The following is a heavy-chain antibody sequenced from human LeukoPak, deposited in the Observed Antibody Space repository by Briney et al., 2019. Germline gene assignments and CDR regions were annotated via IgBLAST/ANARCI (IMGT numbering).Heavy chain of an antibody. V-gene: IGHV3-23*01. D-gene: IGHD2-21*02. CDR3: AKDWAPYCGGDCYFNY. CDR1: GFTFSSYA. CDR2: ISGSGGST. Sequence: GASLRLSCAASGFTFSSYAMSWVRQAPGKGLEWVSAISGSGGSTYYADSVKGRFTISRDNSKNTLYLQMNSLRVEDTAIYYCAKDWAPYCGGDCYFNYWGQGTLVTVSS. J-gene: IGHJ4*02.